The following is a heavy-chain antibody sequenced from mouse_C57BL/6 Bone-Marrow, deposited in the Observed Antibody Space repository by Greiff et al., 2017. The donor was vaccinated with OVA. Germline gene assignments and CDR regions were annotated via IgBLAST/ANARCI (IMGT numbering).Heavy chain of an antibody. CDR3: ARSLFYALLRAVSFDV. CDR2: IYPGSGST. CDR1: GYTFTSYW. J-gene: IGHJ1*03. V-gene: IGHV1-55*01. D-gene: IGHD1-2*01. Sequence: QVQLQQPGAELVKPGASVKMSCKASGYTFTSYWITWVKQRPGQGLEWIGDIYPGSGSTNYNEKFKSKATLTVDTSSSTAYMQLSSLTYEDSAVYYCARSLFYALLRAVSFDVWGTGTTVTVSS.